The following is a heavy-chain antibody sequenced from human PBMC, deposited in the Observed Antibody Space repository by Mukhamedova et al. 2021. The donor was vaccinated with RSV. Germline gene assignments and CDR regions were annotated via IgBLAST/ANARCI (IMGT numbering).Heavy chain of an antibody. Sequence: YADSVKSRFTISRDNSKNTLFLQMNNLRDEDTAIYYCAKDLVVSTNTLAPDYWGPGTLLTVSS. D-gene: IGHD5/OR15-5a*01. CDR3: AKDLVVSTNTLAPDY. J-gene: IGHJ4*02. V-gene: IGHV3-23*01.